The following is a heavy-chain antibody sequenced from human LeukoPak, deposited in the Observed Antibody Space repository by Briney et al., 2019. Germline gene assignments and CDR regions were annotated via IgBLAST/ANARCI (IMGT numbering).Heavy chain of an antibody. Sequence: ASVKVSCKASGYTFTNYAIRWVRQAPGQRLEWMGWINAGNGNTKYSQKFQGRVTITRDTSANTAYMELSSLRSEDTAVFYCARGGEAAAILYYFDYWGQGTLVTVSS. V-gene: IGHV1-3*01. J-gene: IGHJ4*02. D-gene: IGHD6-13*01. CDR3: ARGGEAAAILYYFDY. CDR1: GYTFTNYA. CDR2: INAGNGNT.